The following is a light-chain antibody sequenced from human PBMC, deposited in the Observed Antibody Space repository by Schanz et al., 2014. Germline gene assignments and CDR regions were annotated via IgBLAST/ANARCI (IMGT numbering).Light chain of an antibody. CDR1: SSNIGSNS. V-gene: IGLV1-44*01. CDR2: SNN. J-gene: IGLJ2*01. CDR3: HSYDSFLSAVV. Sequence: QSVLTQPPSASGTPGQRVTISCSGSSSNIGSNSVNWYQQLPGTAPKLLIYSNNQRPSGVPARFSGSKSATSASLAISGLQSEDEGDYYCHSYDSFLSAVVFGGGTKLTVL.